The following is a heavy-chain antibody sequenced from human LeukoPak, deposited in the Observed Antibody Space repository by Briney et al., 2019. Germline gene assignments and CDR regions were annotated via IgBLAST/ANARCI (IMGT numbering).Heavy chain of an antibody. CDR2: ISGSGGST. CDR3: AKDRAGMVRGVINKV. V-gene: IGHV3-23*01. CDR1: GFTFSNYN. D-gene: IGHD3-10*01. Sequence: GGSLRLSCAASGFTFSNYNMNWVRQAPGKGLECVSAISGSGGSTYYADSVKGRFTISRDNSKNTLYLQMNSLRAEDTAVYYCAKDRAGMVRGVINKVWGQGTLITVSS. J-gene: IGHJ4*02.